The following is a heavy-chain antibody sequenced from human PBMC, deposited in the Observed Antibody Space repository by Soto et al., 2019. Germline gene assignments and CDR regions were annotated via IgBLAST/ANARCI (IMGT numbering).Heavy chain of an antibody. Sequence: EVQLLESGGGLVQPGGSLRLSCAASGFTFSSYAMSWVRQAPGKGLEWVSAISGSGGSTYYADSVKGRFTISRDNSKNTLYLQMNSLRAEDTAVYYCAKVKEYSSSWSYYYYYMDVWGKGTTVTVSS. D-gene: IGHD6-13*01. CDR1: GFTFSSYA. CDR3: AKVKEYSSSWSYYYYYMDV. J-gene: IGHJ6*03. CDR2: ISGSGGST. V-gene: IGHV3-23*01.